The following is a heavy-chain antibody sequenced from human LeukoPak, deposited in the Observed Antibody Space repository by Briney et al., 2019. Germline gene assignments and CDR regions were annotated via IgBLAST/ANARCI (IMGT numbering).Heavy chain of an antibody. Sequence: SETLSLTCTVSGGSISSSSYYWGWIRQPPGKGLEWIGSIYYSGSTYYNPSLKSRVTISVDTSKNQFSLKLSSVTAADTAVYYCTRDEGSSRWYVIDYWGQGTLVTVSS. J-gene: IGHJ4*02. CDR1: GGSISSSSYY. CDR3: TRDEGSSRWYVIDY. CDR2: IYYSGST. D-gene: IGHD6-13*01. V-gene: IGHV4-39*07.